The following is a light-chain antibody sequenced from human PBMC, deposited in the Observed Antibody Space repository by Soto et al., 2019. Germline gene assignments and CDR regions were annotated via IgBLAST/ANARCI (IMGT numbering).Light chain of an antibody. CDR2: EVT. Sequence: QSVLTQPASVSGSLGQSITISCTGTSRDVGGYNHVSWYQHHPGKAPKLMIYEVTNRPSGVSNRFSGSKSGNTASLTISGLQAEDEATYYCNSHKRSDTRVFGTGTKVTVL. CDR1: SRDVGGYNH. CDR3: NSHKRSDTRV. J-gene: IGLJ1*01. V-gene: IGLV2-14*01.